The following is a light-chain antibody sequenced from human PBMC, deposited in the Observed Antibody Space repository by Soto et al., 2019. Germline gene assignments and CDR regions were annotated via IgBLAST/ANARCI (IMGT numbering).Light chain of an antibody. J-gene: IGLJ2*01. CDR3: QSYDSSLSVV. CDR2: VND. CDR1: SSNIGAGYG. Sequence: QSVLTQPPSMSGAPGQRVSISCTGSSSNIGAGYGVHWYQQLPGAAPKLLIYVNDNRPSGVPDRFSGSKSGASASLAITGLQAEDEADYYCQSYDSSLSVVFGGGTKVTVL. V-gene: IGLV1-40*01.